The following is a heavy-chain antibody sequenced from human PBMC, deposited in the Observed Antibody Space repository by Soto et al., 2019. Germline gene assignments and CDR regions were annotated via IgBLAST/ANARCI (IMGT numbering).Heavy chain of an antibody. CDR2: IYPGDSET. J-gene: IGHJ4*02. Sequence: GESLKISCKVSGYIFTSFWIGWVRQMPGKGLEWMGIIYPGDSETRYSPSFEGQVTISVDKSISTAYLQWSSLKASDTAMYYCARSYSSAWFGAEFGYWGQGTLVTVSS. CDR1: GYIFTSFW. D-gene: IGHD6-19*01. CDR3: ARSYSSAWFGAEFGY. V-gene: IGHV5-51*01.